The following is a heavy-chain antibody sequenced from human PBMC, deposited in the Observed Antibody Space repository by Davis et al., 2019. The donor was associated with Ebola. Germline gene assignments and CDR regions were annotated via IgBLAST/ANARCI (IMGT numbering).Heavy chain of an antibody. V-gene: IGHV3-30-3*01. CDR2: ISDDGSNK. CDR1: GFTFSNYG. J-gene: IGHJ6*04. Sequence: GESLKISCAASGFTFSNYGMHWVRQAPGKGLEWVAVISDDGSNKFYADSVKGRFTISRDNSKNTLYLQMNSLIAEDTAVYYCASEGGYSYGGDDYYFGMDVWGKGTTVTVSS. D-gene: IGHD5-18*01. CDR3: ASEGGYSYGGDDYYFGMDV.